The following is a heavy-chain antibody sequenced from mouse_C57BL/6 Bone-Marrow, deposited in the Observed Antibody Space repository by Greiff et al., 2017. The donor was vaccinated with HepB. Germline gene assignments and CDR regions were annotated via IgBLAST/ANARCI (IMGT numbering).Heavy chain of an antibody. J-gene: IGHJ2*01. Sequence: DVKLVESGGGLVKPGGSLKLSCAASGFTFSSYAMSWVCQTPEKRLEWVATISDGGSYTYYPDNVKGRFTISRDNAKNNRYLQMSHLKSEDTAMYYCARGGGSVFDYWGQGTTLTVSS. CDR3: ARGGGSVFDY. V-gene: IGHV5-4*03. CDR1: GFTFSSYA. D-gene: IGHD1-1*01. CDR2: ISDGGSYT.